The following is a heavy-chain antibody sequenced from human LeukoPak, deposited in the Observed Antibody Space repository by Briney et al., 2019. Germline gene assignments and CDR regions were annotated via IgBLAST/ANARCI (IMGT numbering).Heavy chain of an antibody. J-gene: IGHJ4*02. CDR1: GGSISSGSYY. V-gene: IGHV4-61*02. D-gene: IGHD3-22*01. CDR3: ARERDYYDSSGEPDY. Sequence: PSQTLSLTCTVSGGSISSGSYYWSWTRQPAGKGLEWIGRIYTSGSTNYNPSLKSRVTILVDTSKNQFSLKLSSVTAADTAVYYCARERDYYDSSGEPDYWGQGTLVTVSS. CDR2: IYTSGST.